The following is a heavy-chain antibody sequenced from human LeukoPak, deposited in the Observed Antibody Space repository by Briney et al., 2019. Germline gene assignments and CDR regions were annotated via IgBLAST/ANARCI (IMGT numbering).Heavy chain of an antibody. CDR2: ISGSGGST. CDR1: GFTFSSYA. J-gene: IGHJ3*02. Sequence: GGSLRLSCAASGFTFSSYAMSWVRQAPGKGLEWVSAISGSGGSTYYADSVKGRFTISRDNSKNTLYLQMNSLRAEDTAVYYCAIQRVSHDAFDIWGQGTMVTVSS. D-gene: IGHD6-13*01. CDR3: AIQRVSHDAFDI. V-gene: IGHV3-23*01.